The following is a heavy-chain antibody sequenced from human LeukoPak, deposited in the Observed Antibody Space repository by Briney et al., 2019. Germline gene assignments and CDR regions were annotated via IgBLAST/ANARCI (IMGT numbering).Heavy chain of an antibody. V-gene: IGHV1-18*01. D-gene: IGHD3-3*01. J-gene: IGHJ5*02. CDR2: ISAYNGNT. Sequence: ASVKVSCKASGYTFTSYGISWVRQAPGQGLEWMGWISAYNGNTNYAQKLQGRVTMTTDTSTSTAYMELRSLRSDDTAVYYCARERITIFGRNWFDPWGQGTLVTVSS. CDR1: GYTFTSYG. CDR3: ARERITIFGRNWFDP.